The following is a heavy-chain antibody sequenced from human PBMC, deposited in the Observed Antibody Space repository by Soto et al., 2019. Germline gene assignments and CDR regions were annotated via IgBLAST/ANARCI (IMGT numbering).Heavy chain of an antibody. V-gene: IGHV4-34*01. CDR2: INHSGST. J-gene: IGHJ4*02. D-gene: IGHD3-10*01. Sequence: QVQLQQWGAGLLKPSETLSLTCAVYGGSFSGYYWSWIRQPPGKGLEWIGEINHSGSTNYNPSLKSXXPXSXGTSKNQCSLKLSSVTAADTAVYYCARGRELLPFDYWGQGTLVTVSS. CDR3: ARGRELLPFDY. CDR1: GGSFSGYY.